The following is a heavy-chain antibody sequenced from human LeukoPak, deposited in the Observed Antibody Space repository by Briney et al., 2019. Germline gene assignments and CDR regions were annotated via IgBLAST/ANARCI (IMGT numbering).Heavy chain of an antibody. D-gene: IGHD1-1*01. CDR1: GFTFSSYA. CDR3: AREWGTGFDP. J-gene: IGHJ5*02. V-gene: IGHV3-30-3*01. CDR2: ISYDGSNK. Sequence: GGSLRLSCTASGFTFSSYAMHWVRQAPGKGLEWVAVISYDGSNKYYADPVKGRFTISRDNSKNTLYLQMNSLRSEDTAVYYCAREWGTGFDPWGEGTLVTLSS.